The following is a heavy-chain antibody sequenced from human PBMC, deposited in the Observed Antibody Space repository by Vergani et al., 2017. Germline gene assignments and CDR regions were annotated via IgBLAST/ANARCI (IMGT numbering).Heavy chain of an antibody. D-gene: IGHD4-11*01. Sequence: QVQLVESGGGVVQPGRSLRLSCAASGFTFSSYGMHWVRQAPGKGLEWVAVISYDGSNKYYADSVKGRFTISRDNSKNTLYRQMNSLRSEDKAVYYCAKDYSNYGVEGYYYMDVWGKGP. CDR1: GFTFSSYG. J-gene: IGHJ6*03. CDR3: AKDYSNYGVEGYYYMDV. V-gene: IGHV3-30*18. CDR2: ISYDGSNK.